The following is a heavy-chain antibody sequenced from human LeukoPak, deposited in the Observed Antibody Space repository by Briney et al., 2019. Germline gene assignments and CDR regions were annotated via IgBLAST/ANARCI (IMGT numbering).Heavy chain of an antibody. CDR2: IKSKTDGGRT. D-gene: IGHD1-7*01. Sequence: GGSLRLSCAASGFTFSNAWMSWVRQAPGKGLEWVGRIKSKTDGGRTDYAAPVKGRFTISRDDSKNTLYLQMNSLKTEDTAVYYCTTDWTGTTPDYWGQGTLVTVSS. V-gene: IGHV3-15*01. CDR3: TTDWTGTTPDY. J-gene: IGHJ4*02. CDR1: GFTFSNAW.